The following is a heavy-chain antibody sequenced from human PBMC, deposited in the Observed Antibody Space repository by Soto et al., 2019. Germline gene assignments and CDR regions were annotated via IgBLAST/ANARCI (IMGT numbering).Heavy chain of an antibody. D-gene: IGHD6-13*01. CDR2: LSDSGDSI. CDR1: GFTFSSHA. V-gene: IGHV3-23*01. Sequence: PGGSLSLSCTAYGFTFSSHAMTWVRQAPGKGLEWVSGLSDSGDSIYYADSVKGRFTIYRDNSMNTLYLQMNTLRVEDMAVYYCAKVSSSWYAGFFDLWGQGTLVTVSS. CDR3: AKVSSSWYAGFFDL. J-gene: IGHJ4*02.